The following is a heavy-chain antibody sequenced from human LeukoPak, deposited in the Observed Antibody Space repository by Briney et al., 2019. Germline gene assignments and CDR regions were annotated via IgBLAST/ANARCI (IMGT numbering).Heavy chain of an antibody. D-gene: IGHD6-19*01. V-gene: IGHV3-48*01. J-gene: IGHJ4*02. CDR3: ARDQWLDY. Sequence: GGSLRLSCAASGFTFSGYIMNWVRQAPGKGLEWVSFIGTSGNTIYYADSVKGRFTVSRDNAKNSLYLQMNSLRAEDTAVYYCARDQWLDYCGRGTLVTVSS. CDR1: GFTFSGYI. CDR2: IGTSGNTI.